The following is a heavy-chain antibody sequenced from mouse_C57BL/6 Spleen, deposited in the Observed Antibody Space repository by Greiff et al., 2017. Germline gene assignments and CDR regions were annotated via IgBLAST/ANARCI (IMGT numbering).Heavy chain of an antibody. CDR3: ARGILRSGYFDV. Sequence: EVHLVESGPGLVKPSQSLSLTCSVTGYSITSGYYWNWIRQFPGNKLEWMGYISYDGSNNYNPSLKNRISITRDTSKNQFFLKLNSVTTEDTATYYCARGILRSGYFDVWGTGTTVTVSS. CDR2: ISYDGSN. D-gene: IGHD1-1*01. CDR1: GYSITSGYY. V-gene: IGHV3-6*01. J-gene: IGHJ1*03.